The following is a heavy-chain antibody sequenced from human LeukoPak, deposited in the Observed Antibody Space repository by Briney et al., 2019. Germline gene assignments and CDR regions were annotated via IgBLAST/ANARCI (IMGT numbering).Heavy chain of an antibody. V-gene: IGHV3-7*01. CDR2: IKQDGNEK. CDR1: GFTFRNYW. J-gene: IGHJ4*02. Sequence: GGSLRLSCAASGFTFRNYWLTWVRQAPGQGLEWVANIKQDGNEKHYVDSVKGRFTISRDNAKNSLYLQMNSLRAEDTAVYYCARDRQIAYWGQGTLVTVSS. CDR3: ARDRQIAY.